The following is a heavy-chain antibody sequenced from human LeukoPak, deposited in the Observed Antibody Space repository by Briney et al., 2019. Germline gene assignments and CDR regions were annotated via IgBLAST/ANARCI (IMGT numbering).Heavy chain of an antibody. D-gene: IGHD6-6*01. J-gene: IGHJ4*02. CDR1: GYSFTSYW. Sequence: GEALKISCNGSGYSFTSYWIGWVRQMPGKGLEWMGIIYPGDSDTRYSPSFQGQVTISADKSISTAYLQWSSLKASDTAMYYCARSVLGSSSLFDYWGQGTLVTVSS. V-gene: IGHV5-51*01. CDR3: ARSVLGSSSLFDY. CDR2: IYPGDSDT.